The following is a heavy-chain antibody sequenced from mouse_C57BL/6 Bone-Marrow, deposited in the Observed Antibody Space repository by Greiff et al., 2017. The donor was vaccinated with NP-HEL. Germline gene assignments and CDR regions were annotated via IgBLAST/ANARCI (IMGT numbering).Heavy chain of an antibody. J-gene: IGHJ1*03. CDR1: GYSFTSYY. CDR3: ARWIYDGYFLGYFDV. Sequence: QVQLQQSGPELVKPGASVKISCKASGYSFTSYYIHWVKQRPGQGLEWIGWIYPGSGNTKYNEKFKGKATLTADTSSSTAYMQLSSLTSEDSAVYYCARWIYDGYFLGYFDVWGTGTTVTVSS. CDR2: IYPGSGNT. V-gene: IGHV1-66*01. D-gene: IGHD2-3*01.